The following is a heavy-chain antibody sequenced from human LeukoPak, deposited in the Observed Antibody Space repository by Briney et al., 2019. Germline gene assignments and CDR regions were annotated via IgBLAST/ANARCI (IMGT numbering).Heavy chain of an antibody. V-gene: IGHV3-7*01. D-gene: IGHD3-10*01. Sequence: GGSLRLSCAASGFTFSNYWMSWVRQAPGKGLEWVANIKQDGSEKYYVDSVKGRFTISRDNAKNSLYLQMNSLRAEDTAVYYCARDPHYYGSVTFDPWGQGTLVTVSS. J-gene: IGHJ5*02. CDR1: GFTFSNYW. CDR2: IKQDGSEK. CDR3: ARDPHYYGSVTFDP.